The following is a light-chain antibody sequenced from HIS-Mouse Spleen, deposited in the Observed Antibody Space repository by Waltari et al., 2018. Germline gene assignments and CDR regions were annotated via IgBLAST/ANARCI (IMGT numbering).Light chain of an antibody. J-gene: IGKJ3*01. V-gene: IGKV1-8*01. CDR1: QVISSY. CDR2: AAS. Sequence: AIRMTQSPSSLPASTGDRVTITCRASQVISSYLAWYQQKPGKAPKLLIYAASTLQSGVPSRFSGSGSGTDFTLTISCLQSEDFATYYCQQYYSYFTFGPGTKVDIK. CDR3: QQYYSYFT.